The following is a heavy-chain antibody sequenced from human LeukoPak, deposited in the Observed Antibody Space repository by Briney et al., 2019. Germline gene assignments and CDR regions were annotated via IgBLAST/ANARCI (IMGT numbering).Heavy chain of an antibody. CDR2: IYHSGST. D-gene: IGHD4-23*01. Sequence: SETLSLTCAVYGESFSGYYWSWIRQPPGEGVECIGEIYHSGSTNYNPSLKSRVTIAVYTSKNQYSLKLLSVTATDTAVYYRARVIGGNSGSTRYFDLWGRGTLVLVSS. J-gene: IGHJ2*01. V-gene: IGHV4-34*01. CDR3: ARVIGGNSGSTRYFDL. CDR1: GESFSGYY.